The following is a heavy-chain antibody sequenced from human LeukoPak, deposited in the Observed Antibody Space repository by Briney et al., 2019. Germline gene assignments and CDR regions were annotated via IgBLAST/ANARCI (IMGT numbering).Heavy chain of an antibody. CDR2: ISGSGGST. D-gene: IGHD3-22*01. J-gene: IGHJ4*02. CDR1: GFTFSSYA. V-gene: IGHV3-23*01. Sequence: PGGSLRLSCAVSGFTFSSYAMSWVRQAPGKGLEWVSAISGSGGSTYYADSVKGRFTISRDNSKNTLYLQMNSLRAEDTAVYYCAKVGKPFDYYYDSSGYQKEFFDYWGQGTLVTVSS. CDR3: AKVGKPFDYYYDSSGYQKEFFDY.